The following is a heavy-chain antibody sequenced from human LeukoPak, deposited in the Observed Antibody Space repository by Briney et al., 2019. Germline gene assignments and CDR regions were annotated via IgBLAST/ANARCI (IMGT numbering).Heavy chain of an antibody. D-gene: IGHD2-21*02. CDR1: GYTFTSYV. V-gene: IGHV1-8*01. J-gene: IGHJ4*02. Sequence: VASVKVSCKASGYTFTSYVINWVRPASGQGLGWMGWMNPNSGNTGYAQKFQGRVTISAEKSTSTAYMELSSLRSEDTAVYYCAREGGAYCGGDCYSYDYWGQGTLVTVSS. CDR2: MNPNSGNT. CDR3: AREGGAYCGGDCYSYDY.